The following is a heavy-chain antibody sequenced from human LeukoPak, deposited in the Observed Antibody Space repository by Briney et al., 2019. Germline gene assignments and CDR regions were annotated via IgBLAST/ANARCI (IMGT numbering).Heavy chain of an antibody. CDR1: GFTFSSYT. V-gene: IGHV3-30*18. CDR2: ISYDGSNK. D-gene: IGHD3-9*01. J-gene: IGHJ3*02. CDR3: AKVRYFGPSAFDI. Sequence: GGSLRLSCAASGFTFSSYTMHWVRQAPGKGLDWVAVISYDGSNKYYADSVKGRFTISRDNSKNTLYLQMNSLRAEDTAVYYCAKVRYFGPSAFDIWGQGTMVTVSS.